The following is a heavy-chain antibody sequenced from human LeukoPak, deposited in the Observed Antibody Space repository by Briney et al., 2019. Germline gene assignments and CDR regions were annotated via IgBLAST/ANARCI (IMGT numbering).Heavy chain of an antibody. V-gene: IGHV3-23*01. J-gene: IGHJ4*02. CDR2: FNGRGDST. D-gene: IGHD1-26*01. Sequence: GGSLRLSCEVSGFSFSQYGMSWVRQAPGKGPEWVAGFNGRGDSTYYAESVRGRFTISRDNPKNTLYLQMNSLRAEDTAVYYCAKDRPLYSGSQHFDFWGQGTLVTVSP. CDR1: GFSFSQYG. CDR3: AKDRPLYSGSQHFDF.